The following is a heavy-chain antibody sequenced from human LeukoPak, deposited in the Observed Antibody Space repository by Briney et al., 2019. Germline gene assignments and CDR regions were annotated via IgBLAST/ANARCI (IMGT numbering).Heavy chain of an antibody. V-gene: IGHV3-30*04. CDR3: AKDPRMVRGVGYFDY. CDR1: GFTFSSFA. CDR2: MSYDGGNK. D-gene: IGHD3-10*01. J-gene: IGHJ4*02. Sequence: GGSLRLSCAASGFTFSSFAMHCVRQAPGKGREWVTVMSYDGGNKYYADSVKGRFTISRDNSKNTLYLQMNSLRAEVTAVYYCAKDPRMVRGVGYFDYWGQGTLVTVSS.